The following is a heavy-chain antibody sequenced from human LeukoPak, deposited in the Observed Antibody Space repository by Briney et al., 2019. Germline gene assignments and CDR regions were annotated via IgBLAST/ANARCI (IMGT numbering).Heavy chain of an antibody. D-gene: IGHD2-2*01. Sequence: PSETLSLTCVVYGGSFSGYYWSWIRQPPGKGLEWIGGINHSGSTNYNPSLKSRVTISVDTSKNQFSLKLSSVTAADTAVYYCARVSRVVVVPAASFRFDPWGQGTLVTVSS. CDR1: GGSFSGYY. J-gene: IGHJ5*02. V-gene: IGHV4-34*01. CDR3: ARVSRVVVVPAASFRFDP. CDR2: INHSGST.